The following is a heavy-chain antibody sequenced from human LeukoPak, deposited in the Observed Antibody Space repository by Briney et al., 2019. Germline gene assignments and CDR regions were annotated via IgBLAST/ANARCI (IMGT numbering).Heavy chain of an antibody. D-gene: IGHD4-17*01. V-gene: IGHV4-39*01. Sequence: SETLSLTCTVSGGSISSSSYYWGWIRQPPGKGLEWIGSIYYSGSTYYNPSLKSRVTISVDTSKNQFSLKLSSVTAADTAVYYCARLGDYGDYTLDYWGQGTLVTVSS. CDR2: IYYSGST. CDR3: ARLGDYGDYTLDY. CDR1: GGSISSSSYY. J-gene: IGHJ4*02.